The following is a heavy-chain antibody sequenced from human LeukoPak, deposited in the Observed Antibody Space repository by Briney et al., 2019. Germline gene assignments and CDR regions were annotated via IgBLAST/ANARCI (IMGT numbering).Heavy chain of an antibody. CDR2: IYPGDSDT. CDR3: ARHGGAYCGGDCYSNWFDP. D-gene: IGHD2-21*02. V-gene: IGHV5-51*01. Sequence: GESLKISCKGSGYSFTSYWIGWVRQMPGKGLEWMGIIYPGDSDTRCSPSFQGQVTISADKSISTACLQWSSLKASDTAMYYCARHGGAYCGGDCYSNWFDPWGQGTLVTVSS. CDR1: GYSFTSYW. J-gene: IGHJ5*02.